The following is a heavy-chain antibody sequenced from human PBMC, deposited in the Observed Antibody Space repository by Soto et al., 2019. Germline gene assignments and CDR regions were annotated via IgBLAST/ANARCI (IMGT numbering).Heavy chain of an antibody. CDR1: GFVYSTYA. D-gene: IGHD6-13*01. J-gene: IGHJ2*01. Sequence: VQLVESGGGVVQPGTSLRLSCAASGFVYSTYAMHWVRLSPGKGLEWVALIWHDGTKEYYVDSVKGRFTISRDNSQNTLNLQMDSLRAEDTAVYFCVRGIPSQSSSNGLYWYFDLWGRGTQVTVSS. V-gene: IGHV3-33*01. CDR2: IWHDGTKE. CDR3: VRGIPSQSSSNGLYWYFDL.